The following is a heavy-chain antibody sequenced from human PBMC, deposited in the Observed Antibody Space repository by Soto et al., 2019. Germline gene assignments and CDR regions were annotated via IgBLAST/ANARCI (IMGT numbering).Heavy chain of an antibody. CDR2: IIPIFGTA. J-gene: IGHJ4*02. V-gene: IGHV1-69*12. CDR1: GGTFSSYA. CDR3: AGVRYYYDSSGPYYFDF. Sequence: QVQLVQSGAEVKKPGSSVKVSCKASGGTFSSYAISWVRQAPGQGLEWMGGIIPIFGTANYAQKFQGRVTITADEATSTSYMELSSLRSEDTAVYYCAGVRYYYDSSGPYYFDFWGQGTLVTVSS. D-gene: IGHD3-22*01.